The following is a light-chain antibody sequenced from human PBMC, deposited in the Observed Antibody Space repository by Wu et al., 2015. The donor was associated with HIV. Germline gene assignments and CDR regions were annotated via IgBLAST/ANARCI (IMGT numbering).Light chain of an antibody. J-gene: IGKJ2*01. CDR2: ATS. Sequence: EIVLTQSPGTLPLSPGERATLSCRASQTVGSRYLAWYQQRPGQAPRLLMYATSSRATGIPDRLSGSGSGTDFTLTISRLEPEDFAVYYCQQYGSSPYTFGQGTKLEIK. CDR1: QTVGSRY. V-gene: IGKV3-20*01. CDR3: QQYGSSPYT.